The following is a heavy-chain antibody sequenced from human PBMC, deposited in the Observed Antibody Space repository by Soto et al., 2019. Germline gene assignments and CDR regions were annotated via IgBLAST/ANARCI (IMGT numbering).Heavy chain of an antibody. CDR2: ISAYNGNT. V-gene: IGHV1-18*01. CDR3: ASEYRKGYYYYGMDV. Sequence: ASVKVSCKASGYTFTSYGISWVRQAPGQGLEWMGWISAYNGNTNYAQKLQGRVTMTTDTSTSTAYMELRSLRSDDTAVYYCASEYRKGYYYYGMDVWGQGTTVTVSS. CDR1: GYTFTSYG. J-gene: IGHJ6*02. D-gene: IGHD3-16*02.